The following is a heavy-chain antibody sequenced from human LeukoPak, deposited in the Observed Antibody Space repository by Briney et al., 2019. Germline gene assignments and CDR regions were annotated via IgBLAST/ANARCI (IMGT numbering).Heavy chain of an antibody. CDR2: ISGSGGCT. D-gene: IGHD2-2*01. J-gene: IGHJ3*02. Sequence: GGSLGLSCAASGFTFSSYAMSWVRQAPGKGLEWVSAISGSGGCTYYADSVKGRFTISRDNSKNTLYLQMNSLRAEDTAVYYCASKGYCGSTSCHAFDIWGQGTMVTVSS. CDR1: GFTFSSYA. V-gene: IGHV3-23*01. CDR3: ASKGYCGSTSCHAFDI.